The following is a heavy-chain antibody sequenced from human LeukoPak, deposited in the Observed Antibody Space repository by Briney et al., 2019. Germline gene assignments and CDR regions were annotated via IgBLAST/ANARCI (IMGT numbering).Heavy chain of an antibody. CDR2: IYYSGNT. CDR1: GGSISSYY. CDR3: ARGEEEAKGPSFDY. D-gene: IGHD1-26*01. V-gene: IGHV4-59*12. Sequence: SETLSLTCTVSGGSISSYYWSWIRQPPGKGLEWIGYIYYSGNTNYNPSLKSRVTISVDTSKNQFYLKLNSVTAEDTAVYYGARGEEEAKGPSFDYWGQGTLVTVSS. J-gene: IGHJ4*02.